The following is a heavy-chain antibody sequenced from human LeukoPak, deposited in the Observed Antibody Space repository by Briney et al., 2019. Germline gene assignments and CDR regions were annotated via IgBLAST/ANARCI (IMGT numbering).Heavy chain of an antibody. J-gene: IGHJ4*02. CDR1: GGSISSGDYY. CDR3: ARGGGYCSGGSCYANYDY. Sequence: PSKTLSLTCTVSGGSISSGDYYWSWIRQPPGKGLEWIGYIYYSGSTNYNPSLKSRVTISVDTSKNQFSLKLSSVTAADTAVYYCARGGGYCSGGSCYANYDYWGQGTLATVSS. V-gene: IGHV4-61*08. CDR2: IYYSGST. D-gene: IGHD2-15*01.